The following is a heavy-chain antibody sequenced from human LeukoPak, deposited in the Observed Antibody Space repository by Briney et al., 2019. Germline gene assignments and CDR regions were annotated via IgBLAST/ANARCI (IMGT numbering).Heavy chain of an antibody. V-gene: IGHV1-8*01. CDR1: GYTFTSYD. CDR3: ARGDSGMWYYDFWSGYLAAFDI. CDR2: MNPNSGNT. J-gene: IGHJ3*02. D-gene: IGHD3-3*01. Sequence: ASVKVSCKASGYTFTSYDINWVRQATGQGLEWMGWMNPNSGNTGYAQKFQGRVTMTRDTSISTAYMELSRLRSDDTAVYYCARGDSGMWYYDFWSGYLAAFDIWGQGTMVTVSS.